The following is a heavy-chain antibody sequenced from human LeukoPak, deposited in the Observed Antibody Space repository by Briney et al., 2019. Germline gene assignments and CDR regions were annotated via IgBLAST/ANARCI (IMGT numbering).Heavy chain of an antibody. CDR3: AKVLPIYFSPSSWFDP. CDR2: IYSGGST. D-gene: IGHD3-3*01. V-gene: IGHV3-53*01. CDR1: GFTVSSNY. Sequence: GGSLRLSCAASGFTVSSNYMTWVRQAPGKGLKWVSHIYSGGSTFYADSVKGRFTISRDNSKNTLYLQMNSLRAEDTAVYYCAKVLPIYFSPSSWFDPWGQGTLVTVSS. J-gene: IGHJ5*02.